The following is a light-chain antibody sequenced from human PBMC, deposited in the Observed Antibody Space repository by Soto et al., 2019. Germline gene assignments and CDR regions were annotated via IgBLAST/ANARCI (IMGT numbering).Light chain of an antibody. V-gene: IGLV2-14*01. CDR3: SSYTSSSTLEV. Sequence: QSVLTQPASVSGSPGQSITISCTGTSSDVGGYNYVSWYQQHPGKAPKLMIYDVSHRPSGVSNRFSGSKSGNTASLTISGLQAEDEADYYCSSYTSSSTLEVFGGGTKVTVL. CDR1: SSDVGGYNY. CDR2: DVS. J-gene: IGLJ3*02.